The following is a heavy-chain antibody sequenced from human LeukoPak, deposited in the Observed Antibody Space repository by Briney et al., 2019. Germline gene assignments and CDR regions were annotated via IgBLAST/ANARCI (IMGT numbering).Heavy chain of an antibody. CDR1: GFTVSSNY. J-gene: IGHJ4*02. CDR3: ARDPLYSGYDFAY. CDR2: IYSGGST. V-gene: IGHV3-53*01. D-gene: IGHD5-12*01. Sequence: PGGSLRLSCAASGFTVSSNYMSWVRQAPGKGLERVSVIYSGGSTYYADSVKGRFTISRDNSKNTLYLQMNSLRAEDTAVYYCARDPLYSGYDFAYWGQGTLVTVSS.